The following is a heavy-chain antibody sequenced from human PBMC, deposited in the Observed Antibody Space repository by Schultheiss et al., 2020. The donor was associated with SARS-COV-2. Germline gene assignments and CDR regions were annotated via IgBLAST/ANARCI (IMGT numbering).Heavy chain of an antibody. CDR1: GGSFSGYY. V-gene: IGHV4-34*01. CDR2: IYHSGST. D-gene: IGHD2-21*02. CDR3: ARGNVVVTHWYFDL. Sequence: SQTLSLTCAVYGGSFSGYYWSWIRQPPGKGLEWIGSIYHSGSTYYNPSLKSRVTISVDTSKNQFSLKLSSVTAADTAVYYCARGNVVVTHWYFDLWGRGTLVTVSS. J-gene: IGHJ2*01.